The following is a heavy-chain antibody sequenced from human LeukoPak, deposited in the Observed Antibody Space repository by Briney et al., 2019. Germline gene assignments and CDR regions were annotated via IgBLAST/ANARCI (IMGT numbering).Heavy chain of an antibody. J-gene: IGHJ4*02. D-gene: IGHD1-1*01. V-gene: IGHV4-34*01. CDR1: GGSFSGYY. CDR3: ARLERGVPYY. CDR2: INHSGST. Sequence: PSETLSLTCAVYGGSFSGYYWSWIRQPPGKGLEWIGEINHSGSTNYNPSLKSRVTILVDTSKNQFSLKLSSVTAADTAVYYCARLERGVPYYWGQGTLVTVSS.